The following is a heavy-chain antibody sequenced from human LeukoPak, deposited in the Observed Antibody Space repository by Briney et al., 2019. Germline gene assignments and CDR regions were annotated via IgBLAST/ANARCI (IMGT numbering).Heavy chain of an antibody. Sequence: SETLSLTCAVYGGSFSGYYWSWIRQPPGKGLEWIGEINHRGSTNYNPSLKSRVTISVDTSKNQFSLKLSSVTAADTAVYYCARGIWVKDYYDSSGYYPFDYWGQGTLVTVSS. CDR2: INHRGST. V-gene: IGHV4-34*01. CDR3: ARGIWVKDYYDSSGYYPFDY. CDR1: GGSFSGYY. J-gene: IGHJ4*02. D-gene: IGHD3-22*01.